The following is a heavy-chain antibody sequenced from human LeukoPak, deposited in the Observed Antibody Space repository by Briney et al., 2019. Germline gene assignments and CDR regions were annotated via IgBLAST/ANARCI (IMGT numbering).Heavy chain of an antibody. CDR1: GGSFSGYY. CDR3: ARDLGTHAGGYYYYMDV. V-gene: IGHV4-59*01. D-gene: IGHD1-26*01. Sequence: SETLSLTCAVYGGSFSGYYWSWIRQPPGKGLEWIGYIYYSGSTNYNPSLKSRVTISVDTSKNQFSLKLSSVTAADTAVYYCARDLGTHAGGYYYYMDVWGKGTTVTVSS. J-gene: IGHJ6*03. CDR2: IYYSGST.